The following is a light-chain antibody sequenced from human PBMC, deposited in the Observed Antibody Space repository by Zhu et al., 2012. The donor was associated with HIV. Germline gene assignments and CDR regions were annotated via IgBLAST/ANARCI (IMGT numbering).Light chain of an antibody. CDR3: QQYNSYPYT. Sequence: DIQMTQSPSTLSASVGDRVTITXRASQSISSWLAWYQQKPGKAPKLLIYKTSSLESGVPSRFSGSGSGTEFTLTISSLQPDDFATYYCQQYNSYPYTFGLGDQAGDQT. CDR1: QSISSW. CDR2: KTS. V-gene: IGKV1-5*03. J-gene: IGKJ2*01.